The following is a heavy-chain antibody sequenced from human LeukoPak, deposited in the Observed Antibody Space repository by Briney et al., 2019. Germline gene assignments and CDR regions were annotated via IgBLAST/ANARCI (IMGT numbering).Heavy chain of an antibody. J-gene: IGHJ4*02. CDR1: GFTFSSYS. CDR3: ARLVWDTTMADGDIDS. Sequence: GGSLRLSCAASGFTFSSYSMNGVRQAPGKGLEWVSSISSASTYIYYADSVKGRFTISRDNAKNSLYLQMTSLRAEDTAMYYCARLVWDTTMADGDIDSWSQGTLLIVSS. V-gene: IGHV3-21*01. D-gene: IGHD5-18*01. CDR2: ISSASTYI.